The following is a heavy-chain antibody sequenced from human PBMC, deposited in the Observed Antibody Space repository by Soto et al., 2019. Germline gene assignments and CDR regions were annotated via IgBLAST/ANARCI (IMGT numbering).Heavy chain of an antibody. CDR1: GGSISSGDYY. D-gene: IGHD6-19*01. CDR3: ARVDAVAGYLDY. V-gene: IGHV4-30-4*01. J-gene: IGHJ4*02. Sequence: SETLSLTCTVSGGSISSGDYYWSWIRQPPGKGLEWIGYIYYSGSTYYNPSLKSRVTISVDTSKNQFSLKLSSVTAADTAVYYCARVDAVAGYLDYWGQGTLVTVSS. CDR2: IYYSGST.